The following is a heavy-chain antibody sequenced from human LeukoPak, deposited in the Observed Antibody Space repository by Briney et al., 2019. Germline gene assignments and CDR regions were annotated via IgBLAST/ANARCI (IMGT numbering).Heavy chain of an antibody. CDR2: ISSTSSYI. Sequence: GGSLRLSCAASGFTSSNYNFYWVRQAPGKGLEWVSSISSTSSYIYYADSMKGRFTISRDNAKNSLYLQMNSLRAEDTAVYYCARALWSGPVYYGMDVWGQGTTVTVSS. J-gene: IGHJ6*02. V-gene: IGHV3-21*01. CDR1: GFTSSNYN. CDR3: ARALWSGPVYYGMDV. D-gene: IGHD3-10*01.